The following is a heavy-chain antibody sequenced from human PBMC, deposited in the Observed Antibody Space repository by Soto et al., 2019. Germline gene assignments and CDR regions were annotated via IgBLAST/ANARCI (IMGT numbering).Heavy chain of an antibody. CDR1: GGSITNYY. D-gene: IGHD2-21*01. CDR2: IYNSGIT. CDR3: ASGVGYCGGGGCNHWFDS. V-gene: IGHV4-59*08. J-gene: IGHJ5*01. Sequence: SETLSLTCTVSGGSITNYYWTWIRQPPGKGLEYIGFIYNSGITNYSPSLQSRVTISLDTSKNQFSLKLTSVTAADTAVYYCASGVGYCGGGGCNHWFDSWGRGTLVNVSS.